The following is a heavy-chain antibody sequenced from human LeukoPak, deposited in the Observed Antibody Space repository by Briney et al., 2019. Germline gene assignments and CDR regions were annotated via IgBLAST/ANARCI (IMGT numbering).Heavy chain of an antibody. V-gene: IGHV1-2*02. CDR2: INPNSGGT. CDR3: ARVVDYYGSGSYNY. CDR1: GYTFTSYD. D-gene: IGHD3-10*01. J-gene: IGHJ4*02. Sequence: ASVKVSCKASGYTFTSYDINWVRQATGQGLEWMGWINPNSGGTNYAQKFQGRVTMTRDTSISTAYMELSRLRSDDTAVYYCARVVDYYGSGSYNYWGQGTLVTVSS.